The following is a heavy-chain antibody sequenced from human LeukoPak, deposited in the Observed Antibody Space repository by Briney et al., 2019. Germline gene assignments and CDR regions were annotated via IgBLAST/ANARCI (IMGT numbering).Heavy chain of an antibody. J-gene: IGHJ6*03. V-gene: IGHV3-23*01. CDR3: AKDGVVTPFYNYYYMDV. D-gene: IGHD3-3*01. Sequence: GGSLRLSCAASGFTFSSYAMSWVRQAPGKGLEWVSAISGSGGSTYYADSVKGRFTISRDNSENTLYLQMNSLRAEDTAVYYCAKDGVVTPFYNYYYMDVWGKGTTVTVSS. CDR2: ISGSGGST. CDR1: GFTFSSYA.